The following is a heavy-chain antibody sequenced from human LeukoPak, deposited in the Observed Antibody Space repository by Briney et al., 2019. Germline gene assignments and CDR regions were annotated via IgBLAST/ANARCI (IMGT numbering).Heavy chain of an antibody. Sequence: GRSLRLSYAASGFTFRYYEMICARQAPGKGLEWGSYITGGGSTKNYAGGVKGRFTISRDGAMNSLYLQMSSLRAEDTAIYYCARDGDLAVATAPWCFDYWGRGILVTVSS. CDR2: ITGGGSTK. J-gene: IGHJ4*02. V-gene: IGHV3-48*03. D-gene: IGHD6-19*01. CDR3: ARDGDLAVATAPWCFDY. CDR1: GFTFRYYE.